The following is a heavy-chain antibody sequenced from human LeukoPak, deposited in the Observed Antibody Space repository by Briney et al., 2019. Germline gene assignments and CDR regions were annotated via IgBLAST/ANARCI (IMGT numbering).Heavy chain of an antibody. J-gene: IGHJ3*02. CDR2: FDPEAGET. Sequence: GASVKVSCKVSGYTLTDLSMHWVRQTPGSGPEWMGGFDPEAGETVYAQKFQGRVTMTDDTSTDTAYMELSSLRSEDTDVYYCAADSRRSGGWFLPDRFDIWGQGTKVTVSS. CDR3: AADSRRSGGWFLPDRFDI. V-gene: IGHV1-24*01. CDR1: GYTLTDLS. D-gene: IGHD6-19*01.